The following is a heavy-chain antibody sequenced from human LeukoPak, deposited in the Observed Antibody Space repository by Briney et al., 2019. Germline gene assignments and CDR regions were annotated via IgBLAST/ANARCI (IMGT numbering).Heavy chain of an antibody. Sequence: TGESLKISCKGSGYSFTSYWIGWVRQMPGKGLEWMGIIYPGDSDTRYSPSFQGQVTISADKSISTAYLQWSSLKASDTAMYYCARLIAVAANRFDPWGQGTLVTVSS. J-gene: IGHJ5*02. CDR1: GYSFTSYW. CDR2: IYPGDSDT. CDR3: ARLIAVAANRFDP. V-gene: IGHV5-51*01. D-gene: IGHD6-19*01.